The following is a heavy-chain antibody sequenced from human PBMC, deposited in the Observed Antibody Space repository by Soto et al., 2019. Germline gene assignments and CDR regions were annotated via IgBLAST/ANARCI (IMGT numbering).Heavy chain of an antibody. CDR3: ARFAYDFSGVPGEDRASDAFDI. CDR1: GGSISSGGYY. D-gene: IGHD3-3*01. V-gene: IGHV4-31*03. J-gene: IGHJ3*02. CDR2: IYYSGST. Sequence: LSLTCTVSGGSISSGGYYWSWIRQHPGKGLEWIGYIYYSGSTYYNPSLKSRVTISVDTSKNQFSLKLSSVTAADTAVYYCARFAYDFSGVPGEDRASDAFDIWGQGTMVTVS.